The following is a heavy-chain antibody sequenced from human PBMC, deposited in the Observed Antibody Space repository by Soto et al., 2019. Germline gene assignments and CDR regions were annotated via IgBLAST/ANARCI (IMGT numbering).Heavy chain of an antibody. D-gene: IGHD2-2*01. J-gene: IGHJ6*03. CDR2: IYYSGST. CDR3: ARLGGCSSTSCYLGIYYYYMDV. Sequence: PSETLSLTCTVSGGSISSSSYYWGWIRQPPGKGLEWIGSIYYSGSTYYNPSLKSRVTISVDTSKNQFSLKLSSVTAADTAVYYCARLGGCSSTSCYLGIYYYYMDVWGKGTTVTVSS. CDR1: GGSISSSSYY. V-gene: IGHV4-39*01.